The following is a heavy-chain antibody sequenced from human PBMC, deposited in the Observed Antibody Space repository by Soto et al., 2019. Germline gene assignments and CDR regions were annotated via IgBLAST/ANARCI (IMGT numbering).Heavy chain of an antibody. J-gene: IGHJ6*02. D-gene: IGHD3-22*01. Sequence: ASVTVSCKASGYTFTRYDINWVRQAHGQGLEWMGWISAYNGNTNYAQKLQGRVTMTTDTSTSTAYMELRSLRSDDTAVYYCARGGYDSSGYYGFREYYYYGMDVWGQGTTVTVSS. CDR2: ISAYNGNT. V-gene: IGHV1-18*01. CDR1: GYTFTRYD. CDR3: ARGGYDSSGYYGFREYYYYGMDV.